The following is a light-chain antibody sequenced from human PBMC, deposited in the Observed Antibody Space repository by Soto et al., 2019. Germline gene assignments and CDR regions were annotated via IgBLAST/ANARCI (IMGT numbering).Light chain of an antibody. Sequence: QPVLTQSPSTSASLGASVKLTCTLSSVHSSYAIAWHQQQPEKGPRYLMKLNSDGSHSKGDGIPDRFSGSSSGAERYLTISSLQSEDEADYYCQTWGTGPFVFGTGTKLTVL. CDR3: QTWGTGPFV. CDR2: LNSDGSH. J-gene: IGLJ1*01. CDR1: SVHSSYA. V-gene: IGLV4-69*01.